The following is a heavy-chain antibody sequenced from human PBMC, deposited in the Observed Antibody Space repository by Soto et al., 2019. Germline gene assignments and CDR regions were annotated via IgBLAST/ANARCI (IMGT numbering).Heavy chain of an antibody. CDR1: GGTFSSYA. V-gene: IGHV1-69*01. CDR3: ARLDPLFVVRGGGYFDY. J-gene: IGHJ4*02. CDR2: IIPIFGTA. D-gene: IGHD3-10*01. Sequence: QVQLVQSGAEVKKPGSSVKVSCKASGGTFSSYAISWVRQAPGQGLEWMGGIIPIFGTANYAQKFQGRVTITADESTSTAYVELSSLRSEDTAVYYCARLDPLFVVRGGGYFDYWGQGTLVTVSS.